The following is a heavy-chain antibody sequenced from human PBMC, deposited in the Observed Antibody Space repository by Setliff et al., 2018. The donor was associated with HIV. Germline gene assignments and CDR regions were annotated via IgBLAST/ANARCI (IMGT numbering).Heavy chain of an antibody. CDR2: IRQDGSEK. J-gene: IGHJ4*02. V-gene: IGHV3-7*03. Sequence: GGSLRLSCAASGFTFSSYGMHWVRQAPGKGPEWVANIRQDGSEKYFVDSVRGRFTISRDNAKNSLYLQMNSLRAEDTAVYFCARSGGGLRNAYFDSWGQGTLVTVSS. CDR1: GFTFSSYG. D-gene: IGHD4-17*01. CDR3: ARSGGGLRNAYFDS.